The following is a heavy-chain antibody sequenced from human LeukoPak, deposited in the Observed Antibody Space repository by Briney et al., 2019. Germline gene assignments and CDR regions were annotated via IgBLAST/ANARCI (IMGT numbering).Heavy chain of an antibody. J-gene: IGHJ4*02. V-gene: IGHV3-23*01. CDR3: AKDRIVGATTSYDYFDY. D-gene: IGHD1-26*01. CDR1: GFTFSSYA. CDR2: ISGSGVTT. Sequence: GGSLRLSCAASGFTFSSYAMSWVRQAPGKGLEWVAAISGSGVTTYYADSVKGRFTISRDNSKNTLYLQMNSLRVEDTAVYYCAKDRIVGATTSYDYFDYWGQGTLVTVSS.